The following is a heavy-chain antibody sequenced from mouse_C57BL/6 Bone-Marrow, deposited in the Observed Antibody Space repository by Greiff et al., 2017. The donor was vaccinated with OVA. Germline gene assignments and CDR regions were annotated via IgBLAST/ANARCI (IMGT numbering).Heavy chain of an antibody. Sequence: EVQGVESGGGLVQPGGSLKLSCAASGFTFSDYYMYWVRQTPEKRLEWVAYISNGGGSTYYPDTVKGRFTIYRDNAKNTLYLQMSRLKSEDTAMDYCARQGGTRDFDYWGQGTTLTVSS. CDR1: GFTFSDYY. J-gene: IGHJ2*01. V-gene: IGHV5-12*01. CDR2: ISNGGGST. CDR3: ARQGGTRDFDY.